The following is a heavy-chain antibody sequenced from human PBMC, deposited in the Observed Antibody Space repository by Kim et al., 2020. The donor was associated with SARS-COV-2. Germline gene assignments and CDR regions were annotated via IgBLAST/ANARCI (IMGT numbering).Heavy chain of an antibody. J-gene: IGHJ3*02. CDR2: IYYSGST. CDR1: GGSISSSSYY. V-gene: IGHV4-39*01. D-gene: IGHD3-22*01. Sequence: SETLSLTCTVSGGSISSSSYYWGWIRQPPGKGLEWIGSIYYSGSTYYNPSLKSRVTISVDTSKNQFSLKLSSVTAADTAVYYCARLKTYYYDSSGYYYRPGAFDIWCQGTMVTVSS. CDR3: ARLKTYYYDSSGYYYRPGAFDI.